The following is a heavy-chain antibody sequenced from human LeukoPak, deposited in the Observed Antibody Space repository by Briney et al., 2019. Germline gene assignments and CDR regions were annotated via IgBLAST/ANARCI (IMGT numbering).Heavy chain of an antibody. J-gene: IGHJ6*03. CDR3: ANTIFGVAHPLNYYYYMDV. V-gene: IGHV3-30*14. Sequence: YPGGSLRLSCAASGFTFSSYAMHWVRQAPGKGLEWVAVISYDGSNKYYADSVKGRFTISRDNSKNTLYLQMNSLRAEDTAVYYCANTIFGVAHPLNYYYYMDVWGKGTTVTVSS. CDR2: ISYDGSNK. D-gene: IGHD3-3*01. CDR1: GFTFSSYA.